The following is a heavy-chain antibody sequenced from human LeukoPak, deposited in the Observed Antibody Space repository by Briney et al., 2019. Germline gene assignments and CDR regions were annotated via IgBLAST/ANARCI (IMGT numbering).Heavy chain of an antibody. D-gene: IGHD6-13*01. CDR2: ISSSSSSI. V-gene: IGHV3-48*02. CDR3: ARDSGGSSGWYYFDY. J-gene: IGHJ4*02. Sequence: PGGSLRLSCAASEFTFSNFGMNWVRQAPGKGPEWVSYISSSSSSIYYADSVRGRFTISRDNAKNSLYLQMNSLRDDDTAVYYCARDSGGSSGWYYFDYWGQGTLVTVSS. CDR1: EFTFSNFG.